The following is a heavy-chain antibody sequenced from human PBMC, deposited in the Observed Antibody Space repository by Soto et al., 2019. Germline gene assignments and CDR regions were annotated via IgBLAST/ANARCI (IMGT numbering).Heavy chain of an antibody. CDR1: GGSISGSSYY. D-gene: IGHD4-17*01. V-gene: IGHV4-39*01. CDR3: ASFSGATYGDYGGGINY. Sequence: SETLSLACTVSGGSISGSSYYWGWIRQPPGKGLECIGSVHYSGSTDYNPSLKSRVTISVDTSKNQFSLKLTSVTAADTTVYFCASFSGATYGDYGGGINYWGQGTLVTVSS. J-gene: IGHJ4*02. CDR2: VHYSGST.